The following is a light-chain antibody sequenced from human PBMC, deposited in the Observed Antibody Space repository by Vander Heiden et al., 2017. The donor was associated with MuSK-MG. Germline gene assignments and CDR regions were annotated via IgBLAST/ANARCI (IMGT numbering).Light chain of an antibody. J-gene: IGKJ2*01. V-gene: IGKV2-28*01. CDR3: RQAVQDPHT. CDR2: LGS. CDR1: QSLMRSNGYNY. Sequence: DFVMTQSPLSLPVTPGEPASISCTSSQSLMRSNGYNYLDWYLQKPGQSPQLLIFLGSNRASGVPDRFSGSGSRTDFTLRISRVEAEDVGVYYSRQAVQDPHTFGQGTKMEIK.